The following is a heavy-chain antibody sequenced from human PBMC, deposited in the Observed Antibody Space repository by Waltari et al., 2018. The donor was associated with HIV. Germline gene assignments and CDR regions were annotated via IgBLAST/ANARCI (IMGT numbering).Heavy chain of an antibody. CDR2: IYWHDEK. V-gene: IGHV2-5*01. D-gene: IGHD3-16*01. J-gene: IGHJ4*02. CDR1: GFSLTTVGVG. CDR3: AHTLGRGAVYFDH. Sequence: QIALKESGPALVRPTQTLTLTCSFSGFSLTTVGVGVAWIRQPPGAALAWLAVIYWHDEKRYSPSLATRLNISKDASKNEVVLTLANTDPPDTATYFCAHTLGRGAVYFDHWGQGIPVTISS.